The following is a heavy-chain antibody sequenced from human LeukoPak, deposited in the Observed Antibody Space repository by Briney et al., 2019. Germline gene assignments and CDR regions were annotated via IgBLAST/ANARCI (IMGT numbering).Heavy chain of an antibody. J-gene: IGHJ4*02. CDR1: GFTFTSYA. D-gene: IGHD1-26*01. CDR2: ISGSGGST. CDR3: ANDHAGVVGAPYFDY. V-gene: IGHV3-23*01. Sequence: PGGSLRPSCAASGFTFTSYAMSWVREAPGKGLEWVSAISGSGGSTYYADSVKGRFTISRDNSKNTLYLQMNSLRAEDTAVYYCANDHAGVVGAPYFDYWGQGTLVTVSS.